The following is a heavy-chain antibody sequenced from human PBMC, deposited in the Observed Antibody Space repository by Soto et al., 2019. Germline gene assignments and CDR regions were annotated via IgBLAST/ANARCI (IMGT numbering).Heavy chain of an antibody. CDR2: ISYFGNDK. CDR1: GFRFENSD. J-gene: IGHJ5*02. V-gene: IGHV3-30*18. D-gene: IGHD5-12*01. CDR3: AKVPSYRGYAWLDP. Sequence: QQQLLESGGGVVQPGTSLRLSCAASGFRFENSDMVWVRQAPGKGLAWVAAISYFGNDKDYADSVRGRFTVSRDNNTDILYLHMRSLSPEDTAVYYCAKVPSYRGYAWLDPWGQGTLVTVSS.